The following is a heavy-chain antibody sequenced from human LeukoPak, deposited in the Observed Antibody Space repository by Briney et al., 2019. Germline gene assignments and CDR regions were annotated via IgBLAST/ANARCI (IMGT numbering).Heavy chain of an antibody. V-gene: IGHV3-11*04. CDR1: RFTFTDYY. CDR3: TREDFNYASGQ. D-gene: IGHD3-10*01. J-gene: IGHJ4*02. Sequence: GGSLRLSCAASRFTFTDYYMSWVRQAPGKGLERVSYISNGGDIIRYADSVKGRFTVSRDNTRNSLFLQMNSLRAEDTAIYYCTREDFNYASGQWAQGSLVTVSS. CDR2: ISNGGDII.